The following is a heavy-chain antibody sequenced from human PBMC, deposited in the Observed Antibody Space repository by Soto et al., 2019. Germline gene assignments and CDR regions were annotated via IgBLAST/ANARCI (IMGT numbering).Heavy chain of an antibody. J-gene: IGHJ4*02. CDR1: GFTFSSYS. CDR2: ISSSSSTI. Sequence: EVQLVESGGGLVQPGGSLRLSCAASGFTFSSYSMNWVRQAPGKGLEWVSYISSSSSTIYYEDSVKGRFTISRDNAKNSLYLQMNSLRDEDTAVYYCARGPRTYSSSWYPDYWGQGTLVTVSS. D-gene: IGHD6-13*01. V-gene: IGHV3-48*02. CDR3: ARGPRTYSSSWYPDY.